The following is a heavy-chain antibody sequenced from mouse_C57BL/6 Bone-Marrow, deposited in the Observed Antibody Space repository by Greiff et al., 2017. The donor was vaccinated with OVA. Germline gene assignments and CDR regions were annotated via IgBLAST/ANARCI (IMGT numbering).Heavy chain of an antibody. CDR1: GFTFSSYG. CDR2: ISSGGSYT. V-gene: IGHV5-6*01. Sequence: EVQLVESGGDLVKPGGSLKLSCAASGFTFSSYGMSWVRQTPDKRLEWVATISSGGSYTYYPDSVKGRFTISRDNAKNTLYLQMSSLKSEDTAMYYCARHLLSGFAYWGQGTLVTVSA. CDR3: ARHLLSGFAY. J-gene: IGHJ3*01.